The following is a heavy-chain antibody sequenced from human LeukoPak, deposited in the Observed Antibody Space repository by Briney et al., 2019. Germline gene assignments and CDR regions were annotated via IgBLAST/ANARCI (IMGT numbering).Heavy chain of an antibody. CDR3: ARSAIDAFDI. J-gene: IGHJ3*02. V-gene: IGHV4-59*08. Sequence: SETLSLTCTVSGGSISSYYWSWTRQPPGKGLECIGYIYNSGSTNYNPSLKSRVSISVDTSKNQFSLKLSSVTAADTAVYYCARSAIDAFDIWGQGTMVTVSS. CDR2: IYNSGST. CDR1: GGSISSYY. D-gene: IGHD6-25*01.